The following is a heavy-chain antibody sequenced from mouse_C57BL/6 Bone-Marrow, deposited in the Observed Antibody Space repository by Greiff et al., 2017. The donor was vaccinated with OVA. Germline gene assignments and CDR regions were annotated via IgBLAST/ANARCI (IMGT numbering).Heavy chain of an antibody. Sequence: QVQLKQSGAELVKPGASVKLSCKASGYTFTEYTIYWVKQRSGQGLEWIGWFYPGSGSIKYNEKFKDKATLTADKSSSTVYMELSRLTSEDSAVYFCARHEGGTVTTREGHYFDYWGQGTTLTVSS. J-gene: IGHJ2*01. V-gene: IGHV1-62-2*01. CDR1: GYTFTEYT. CDR2: FYPGSGSI. CDR3: ARHEGGTVTTREGHYFDY. D-gene: IGHD2-2*01.